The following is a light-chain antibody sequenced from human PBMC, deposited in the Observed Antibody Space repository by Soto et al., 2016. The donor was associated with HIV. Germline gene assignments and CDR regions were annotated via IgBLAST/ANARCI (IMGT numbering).Light chain of an antibody. CDR2: GKN. Sequence: SSELTQDPAVSVALGQTVSITCQGDSLRSYYANWYQHKPGQAPVLVIYGKNNRPSGIPDRFSGSSSGNTASLTITGAQAEDEADYYCNSRDSSGNHVIFGGGTKLTVV. CDR3: NSRDSSGNHVI. J-gene: IGLJ2*01. V-gene: IGLV3-19*01. CDR1: SLRSYY.